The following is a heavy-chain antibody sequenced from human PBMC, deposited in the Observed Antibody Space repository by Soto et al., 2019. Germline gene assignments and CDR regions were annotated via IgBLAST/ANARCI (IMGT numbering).Heavy chain of an antibody. CDR3: ARAPCGGDCYGYYYYGMDV. J-gene: IGHJ6*02. CDR1: GGSISSGDYY. D-gene: IGHD2-21*02. CDR2: IYYSGST. Sequence: TLSLTCTVSGGSISSGDYYWSWIRQPPGKGLEWIGYIYYSGSTYYNPSLKSRVTISVDTSKNQFSLKLSSVTAADTAVYYCARAPCGGDCYGYYYYGMDVWGQGTTVTVSS. V-gene: IGHV4-30-4*01.